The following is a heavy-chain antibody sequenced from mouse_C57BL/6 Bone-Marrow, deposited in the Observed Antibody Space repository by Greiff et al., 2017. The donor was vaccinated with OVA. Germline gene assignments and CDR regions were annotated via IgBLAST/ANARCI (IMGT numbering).Heavy chain of an antibody. D-gene: IGHD1-1*01. CDR3: ARRGSSYWFDD. CDR2: IYPGDGST. CDR1: GYTFTSYD. V-gene: IGHV1-85*01. Sequence: VQLQQSGPELVKPGASVKLSCKASGYTFTSYDINWVKQRPGQGLEWIGWIYPGDGSTKYNEKLKGKATLSVDTSSNTAYMEHHSLASEDSAVYFCARRGSSYWFDDWGKGTTLTVSS. J-gene: IGHJ2*01.